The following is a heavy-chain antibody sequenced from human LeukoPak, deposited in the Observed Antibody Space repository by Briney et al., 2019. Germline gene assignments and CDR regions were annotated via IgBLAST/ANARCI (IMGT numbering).Heavy chain of an antibody. CDR2: IYYSGST. V-gene: IGHV4-59*11. CDR1: GGSISSHY. Sequence: SETLSLTCTVSGGSISSHYWSWIRQPPGKGLEWIGYIYYSGSTNYNPSLKSRVPISVDTSKNQFSLKLSSVTAADTAVYYCARTPRGSSWEIYYMDVWGKGTTVTVSS. CDR3: ARTPRGSSWEIYYMDV. J-gene: IGHJ6*03. D-gene: IGHD6-13*01.